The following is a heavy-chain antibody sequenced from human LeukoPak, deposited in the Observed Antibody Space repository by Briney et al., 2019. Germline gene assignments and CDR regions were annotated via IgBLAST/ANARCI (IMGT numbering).Heavy chain of an antibody. Sequence: ASVKVSCKASGGTFSSYAISWVRQAPGQGLEWMGWISAYNGNTNYAQKLQGRVTMTTDTSTSTAYMELRSLRSDDTAVYYSARDRDYYDSSGHHYWGQGTLVTVSS. CDR2: ISAYNGNT. CDR3: ARDRDYYDSSGHHY. J-gene: IGHJ4*02. CDR1: GGTFSSYA. D-gene: IGHD3-22*01. V-gene: IGHV1-18*01.